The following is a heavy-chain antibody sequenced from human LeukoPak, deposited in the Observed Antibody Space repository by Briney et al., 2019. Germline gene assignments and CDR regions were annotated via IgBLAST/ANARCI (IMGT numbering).Heavy chain of an antibody. J-gene: IGHJ5*02. V-gene: IGHV3-30*18. Sequence: PGGSLRLSCAASGFTFSSYGMHWVRQAPDKGLEWVAVISYDGSNKYYADSVKGRFTISRDNSKNTLYLQMNSLRAEDTAVYYCAKDPGGCGGDCNWFDPWGQGTLVTVSS. CDR1: GFTFSSYG. D-gene: IGHD2-21*02. CDR3: AKDPGGCGGDCNWFDP. CDR2: ISYDGSNK.